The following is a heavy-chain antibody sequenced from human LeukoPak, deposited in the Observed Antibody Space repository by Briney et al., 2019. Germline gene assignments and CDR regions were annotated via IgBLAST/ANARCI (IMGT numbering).Heavy chain of an antibody. CDR3: AREEATYYDFWSGYYGTGLKF. V-gene: IGHV4-59*01. CDR2: IYYSGST. D-gene: IGHD3-3*01. CDR1: GGSISSYY. Sequence: SETLSLTCTVSGGSISSYYWSWIRQPPGKGLEWIGYIYYSGSTNYNPSLKSRVTISVDTSKNQFSLKLSSVTAADTAVYYCAREEATYYDFWSGYYGTGLKFWGQGTLVTVSS. J-gene: IGHJ4*02.